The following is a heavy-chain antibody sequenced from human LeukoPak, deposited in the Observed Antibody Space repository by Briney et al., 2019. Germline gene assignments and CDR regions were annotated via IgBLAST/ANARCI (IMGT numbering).Heavy chain of an antibody. D-gene: IGHD4-23*01. CDR2: ITSSSSYI. Sequence: GGSLRLSCAASGFTFSTYNMNWVRQAPGKGLEWVSSITSSSSYIYYADSVKGRFTISRDNAKNSLFLQMNSLRAEDTAVYYCTREQDREASATVVGDYWGQGTLVTVSS. CDR1: GFTFSTYN. CDR3: TREQDREASATVVGDY. V-gene: IGHV3-21*01. J-gene: IGHJ4*02.